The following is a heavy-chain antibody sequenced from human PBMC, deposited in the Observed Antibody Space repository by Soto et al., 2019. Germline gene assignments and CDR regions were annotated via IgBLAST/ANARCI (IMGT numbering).Heavy chain of an antibody. CDR1: GGSVSSGSYC. Sequence: QVQLQESGPGLVKPSETLSLTCAVSGGSVSSGSYCWTWIRQPPGKGLEWIGYIYYSGSTNYNPSLKSRVPISVDTSKNQCSLKLSSVTAADTAVYYCARDRSYYYDSSGFYGFDYWGQGTLVTVSS. D-gene: IGHD3-22*01. J-gene: IGHJ4*02. CDR3: ARDRSYYYDSSGFYGFDY. V-gene: IGHV4-61*01. CDR2: IYYSGST.